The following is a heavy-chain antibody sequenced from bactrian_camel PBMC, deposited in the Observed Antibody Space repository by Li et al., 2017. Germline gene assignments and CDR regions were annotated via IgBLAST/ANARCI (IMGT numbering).Heavy chain of an antibody. Sequence: QLVESGGGSVQAGGSLRLSCGASGSIYGDACVGWLRQAPGKEREGVAAIDSDGIASYADSVKGRFTVSRDNANNTVNLMMNSLKPEDTAMYYCACRSNLFSRVCPVEARQFQNWGQGTQVTVS. CDR2: IDSDGIA. D-gene: IGHD3*01. J-gene: IGHJ4*01. CDR1: GSIYGDAC. V-gene: IGHV3S53*01. CDR3: ACRSNLFSRVCPVEARQFQN.